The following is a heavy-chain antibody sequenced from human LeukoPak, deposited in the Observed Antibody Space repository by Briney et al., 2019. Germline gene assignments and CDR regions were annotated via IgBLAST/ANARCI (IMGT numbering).Heavy chain of an antibody. V-gene: IGHV3-11*01. Sequence: PGGSLRLSCATSGFTFSDYYMSWIRQAPGKGLEWVSYISSSGSSIYYADSVKGRFTISRDNSKNTLYLQMNSLRTEDTSVYYCAGDQKLQPFHYWGQGTLVTVSS. D-gene: IGHD2-15*01. CDR1: GFTFSDYY. J-gene: IGHJ4*02. CDR2: ISSSGSSI. CDR3: AGDQKLQPFHY.